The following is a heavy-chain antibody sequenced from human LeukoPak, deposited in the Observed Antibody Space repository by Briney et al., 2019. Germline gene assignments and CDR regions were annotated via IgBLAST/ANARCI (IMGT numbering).Heavy chain of an antibody. J-gene: IGHJ4*02. CDR3: AREDDSSGLGFASY. CDR1: GGSISSGGYY. D-gene: IGHD3-22*01. CDR2: IYYSGST. Sequence: SQTLSLTCTVSGGSISSGGYYWSWIRQPPGKGLEWIGYIYYSGSTYYNPSLKSRVTISVDTSKNQFSLKLSSVTAADTAVYYCAREDDSSGLGFASYWGQGTLVTVSS. V-gene: IGHV4-30-4*01.